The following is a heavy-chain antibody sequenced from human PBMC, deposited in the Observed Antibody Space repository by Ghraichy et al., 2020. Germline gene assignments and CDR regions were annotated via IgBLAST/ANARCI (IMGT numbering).Heavy chain of an antibody. Sequence: GESLNISCAASGFTFRSYSMNWVRQAPGKGLEWVSYISSSSSTIYYADSVKGRFTISRDNAKNSLYLQMNSLRDEDTAVYYCARDVGYGSGSTFDYWGQGTLVTVSS. J-gene: IGHJ4*02. CDR1: GFTFRSYS. V-gene: IGHV3-48*02. D-gene: IGHD3-10*01. CDR3: ARDVGYGSGSTFDY. CDR2: ISSSSSTI.